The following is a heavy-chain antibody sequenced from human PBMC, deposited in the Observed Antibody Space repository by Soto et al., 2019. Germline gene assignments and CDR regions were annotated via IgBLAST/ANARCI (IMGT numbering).Heavy chain of an antibody. CDR2: IYSGGST. V-gene: IGHV3-53*01. CDR1: GFTVSSNY. CDR3: ARERQRTHDAFDI. J-gene: IGHJ3*02. Sequence: PGGSLRLSCAASGFTVSSNYMSWGRQAPGKGLEWVSVIYSGGSTYYADSVKGRFTISRDNSKNTLYLKMNSLRAEDTAVYYCARERQRTHDAFDIWGQGTMVTVSS. D-gene: IGHD1-7*01.